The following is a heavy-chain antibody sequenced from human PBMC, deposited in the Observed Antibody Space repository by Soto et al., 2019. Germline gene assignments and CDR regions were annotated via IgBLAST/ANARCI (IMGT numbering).Heavy chain of an antibody. D-gene: IGHD2-15*01. CDR3: ARADGYCSGGSCFLFDY. CDR2: IYYSGST. V-gene: IGHV4-39*01. J-gene: IGHJ4*02. Sequence: QLQLQESGPGLVKPSETLSLTCTVSGGSISSSSYYWGWIRQPPGKGLEWIGSIYYSGSTYYNPSLKSRVTISVDTSKNQFSLKLSSVTAADTAVYYCARADGYCSGGSCFLFDYWGQGTLVTVSS. CDR1: GGSISSSSYY.